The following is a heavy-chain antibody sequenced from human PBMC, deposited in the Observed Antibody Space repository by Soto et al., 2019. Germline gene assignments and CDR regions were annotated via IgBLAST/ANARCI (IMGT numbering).Heavy chain of an antibody. CDR2: ISGSGGTT. J-gene: IGHJ3*01. V-gene: IGHV3-23*01. D-gene: IGHD2-21*02. Sequence: QAGGSLRLSCAASGFTFNTYAMNWVRQAPGKGLEWVASISGSGGTTYYADSVKGRFTVSRDTSKNTLFLQVNCLSAEDTAVYYCAKGFIVVVTAIRPDDNFDVWGQGTMVTVSS. CDR3: AKGFIVVVTAIRPDDNFDV. CDR1: GFTFNTYA.